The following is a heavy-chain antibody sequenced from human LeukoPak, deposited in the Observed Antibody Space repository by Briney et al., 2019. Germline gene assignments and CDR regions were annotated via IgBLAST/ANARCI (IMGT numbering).Heavy chain of an antibody. CDR3: ARDPYYGSGGFLRDY. Sequence: ASVKVSCKASGGTFSSYAISWVRQAPGQGLEWMGRIIPILGIANYAQKFQGRVTITADKSTSTAYMELSSLRSEDTAVYYCARDPYYGSGGFLRDYWGQGTLVTVSS. V-gene: IGHV1-69*04. J-gene: IGHJ4*02. CDR2: IIPILGIA. D-gene: IGHD3-10*01. CDR1: GGTFSSYA.